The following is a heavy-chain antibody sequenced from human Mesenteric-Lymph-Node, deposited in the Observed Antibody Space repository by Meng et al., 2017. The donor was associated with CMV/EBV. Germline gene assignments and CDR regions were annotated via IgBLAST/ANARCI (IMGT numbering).Heavy chain of an antibody. CDR3: ARGEGVVVVAATTRADDY. CDR2: ISSSGSTI. Sequence: GESLKISCAASGFTFSNAWMSWVRQAPGKGLEWVSYISSSGSTIYYADSVKGRFTISRDNAKNSLYLQMNSLRAEDTAVYYCARGEGVVVVAATTRADDYWGQGTLVTVSS. J-gene: IGHJ4*02. D-gene: IGHD2-15*01. CDR1: GFTFSNAW. V-gene: IGHV3-11*04.